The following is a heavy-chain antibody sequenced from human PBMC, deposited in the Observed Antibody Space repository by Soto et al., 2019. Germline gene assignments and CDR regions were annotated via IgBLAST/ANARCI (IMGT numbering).Heavy chain of an antibody. V-gene: IGHV4-4*02. CDR2: IYHSGST. D-gene: IGHD1-20*01. J-gene: IGHJ4*02. Sequence: QVQLQESGPGLVKPSGTLSLTCAVSGGSISSSYWWSWVRQPPGKGREWIGEIYHSGSTNYNPSPKSRVTISVDKSTNHFSLKLSSVTPADTAVYYCARWGAYNRNDPGYWGQGTLFTVSS. CDR1: GGSISSSYW. CDR3: ARWGAYNRNDPGY.